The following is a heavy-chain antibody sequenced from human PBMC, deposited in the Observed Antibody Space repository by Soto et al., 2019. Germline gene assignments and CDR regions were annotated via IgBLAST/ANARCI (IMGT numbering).Heavy chain of an antibody. CDR2: ISYYGSNK. CDR1: GFTFSSYA. CDR3: ARERGDSYGPFDY. J-gene: IGHJ4*02. Sequence: QVQLVESGGGVVQPGRSLRLSCAASGFTFSSYAMHWVRQAPGKGLEWVAVISYYGSNKYYADSVKGRFTISRDNSKNTLYLQLNSLRAEDTAVYYCARERGDSYGPFDYWGQGTLVTVSA. V-gene: IGHV3-30-3*01. D-gene: IGHD5-18*01.